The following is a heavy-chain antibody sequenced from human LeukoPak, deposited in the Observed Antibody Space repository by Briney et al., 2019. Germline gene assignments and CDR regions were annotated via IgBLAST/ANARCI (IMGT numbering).Heavy chain of an antibody. CDR1: GGSVSGNSPSSYY. J-gene: IGHJ4*02. D-gene: IGHD6-19*01. CDR3: ARDDIEDSGWYYFDY. CDR2: VYHSGST. V-gene: IGHV4-59*02. Sequence: SETLSLTCTVSGGSVSGNSPSSYYWSWIRQPPGRGLEYIGHVYHSGSTNYGPSLRGRVTISLDTSKNQFSLEVTALTAADTAVYYCARDDIEDSGWYYFDYWGQGTLVTVSS.